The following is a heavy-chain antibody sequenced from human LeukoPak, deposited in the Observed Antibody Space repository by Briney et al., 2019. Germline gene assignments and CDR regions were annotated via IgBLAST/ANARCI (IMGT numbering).Heavy chain of an antibody. CDR1: GGSISSGDYY. V-gene: IGHV4-30-4*01. D-gene: IGHD3-22*01. CDR2: MYYSGST. J-gene: IGHJ5*02. CDR3: ARPYYYDSRIDP. Sequence: PSETLSLTCTVSGGSISSGDYYWSWIRQPPGKGLEWITYMYYSGSTYYNPSLKSRVTMSADTSKNQLSLKLSSVTAADTAVYYCARPYYYDSRIDPWGQGILVTVSS.